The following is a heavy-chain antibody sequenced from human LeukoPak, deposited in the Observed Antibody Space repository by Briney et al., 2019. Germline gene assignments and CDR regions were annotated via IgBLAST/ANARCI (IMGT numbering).Heavy chain of an antibody. CDR2: IYHSGST. V-gene: IGHV4-38-2*02. Sequence: PSETLSLTCTVSGYSISSGYYWGWTRQPPGKGLEWIGSIYHSGSTYYNPSLKSRVTISVDTSKNQFSLKLSSVTAADTAVYYCARVSETDAFDIWGQGTMVTVSS. CDR1: GYSISSGYY. J-gene: IGHJ3*02. CDR3: ARVSETDAFDI.